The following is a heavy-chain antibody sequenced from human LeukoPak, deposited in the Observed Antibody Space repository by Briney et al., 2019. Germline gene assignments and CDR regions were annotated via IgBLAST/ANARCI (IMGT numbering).Heavy chain of an antibody. CDR3: VSGSYGSGFDY. D-gene: IGHD3-10*01. Sequence: ASVKVSCKASGYTFTSYYMHWVRQAPGQGLEWMGIINPSGGSTSYAQKFQGRVTMTRDMSTSTVYMELSSLRSEDTAVYYCVSGSYGSGFDYWGQGTLVTVSS. CDR2: INPSGGST. J-gene: IGHJ4*02. V-gene: IGHV1-46*01. CDR1: GYTFTSYY.